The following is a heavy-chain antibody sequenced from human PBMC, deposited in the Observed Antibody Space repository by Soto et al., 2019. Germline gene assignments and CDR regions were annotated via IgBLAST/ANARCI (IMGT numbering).Heavy chain of an antibody. V-gene: IGHV1-8*01. CDR1: GYTFTSYD. Sequence: QVQLVQSGAEVKKPGASVKVSCKASGYTFTSYDINWVRQATGQGLEWMGWMNPNIGNTGYAQKFQARVTMTRNTTISTAYIELSSLRSEDTAVYYCAREQSSSWRFDYWGQGTLVTVSS. D-gene: IGHD6-13*01. CDR3: AREQSSSWRFDY. CDR2: MNPNIGNT. J-gene: IGHJ4*02.